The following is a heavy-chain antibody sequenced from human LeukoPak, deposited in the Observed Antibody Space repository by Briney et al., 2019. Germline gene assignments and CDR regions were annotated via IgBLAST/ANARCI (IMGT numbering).Heavy chain of an antibody. Sequence: ASVKVSCKASGFTFTDYYIHWVRQAPGQGLEWMGWINPNSGGTNYAQKFQGRVTMTRDTSTSTVYMELSSLRSDDTAVYYCARAHCSGGACPNWFDPWGQGTLVTVSS. V-gene: IGHV1-2*02. CDR2: INPNSGGT. J-gene: IGHJ5*02. CDR3: ARAHCSGGACPNWFDP. D-gene: IGHD2-15*01. CDR1: GFTFTDYY.